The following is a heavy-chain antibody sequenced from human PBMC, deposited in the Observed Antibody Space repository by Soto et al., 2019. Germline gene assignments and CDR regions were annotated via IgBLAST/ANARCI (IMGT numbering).Heavy chain of an antibody. CDR2: IKSKTDGGTT. CDR3: TTIPRYCSSTSCSSPYYYYYGMDV. V-gene: IGHV3-15*01. Sequence: LRLSCAASGFTFSNAWMSWVRQAPGKGLEWVGRIKSKTDGGTTDYAAPVKGRFTISRDDSKNTLYLQMNSLKTEDTAVYYCTTIPRYCSSTSCSSPYYYYYGMDVWGQGTTVTVSS. J-gene: IGHJ6*02. CDR1: GFTFSNAW. D-gene: IGHD2-2*01.